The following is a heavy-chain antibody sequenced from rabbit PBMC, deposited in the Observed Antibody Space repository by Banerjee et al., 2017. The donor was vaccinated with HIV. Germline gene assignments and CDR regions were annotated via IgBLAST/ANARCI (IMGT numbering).Heavy chain of an antibody. CDR1: GFSFSSSYY. D-gene: IGHD2-1*01. Sequence: QSLEESGGDLVKPGASLTLTCTASGFSFSSSYYMCWVRQAPGKGLEWIACIVTGSSGSTYYASWAKGRFTISKTSSTTVTLQMTSLTAADTATYFCVRGDYGDTKNLWGQGTLVTVS. CDR2: IVTGSSGST. J-gene: IGHJ4*01. V-gene: IGHV1S40*01. CDR3: VRGDYGDTKNL.